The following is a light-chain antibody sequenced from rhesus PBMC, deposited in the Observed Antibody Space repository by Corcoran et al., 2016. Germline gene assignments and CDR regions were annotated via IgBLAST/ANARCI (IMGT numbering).Light chain of an antibody. J-gene: IGKJ2*01. CDR1: QGITND. Sequence: DIQMTQSPSSLSASVGDRDTITCRASQGITNDLAWDQPKPGETPKLLIYEASSLQSGIPSRLSGSGSVTDFTLPISSLQSEDFAPYYCQHYYSTPCSFGQGTKVEIK. V-gene: IGKV1-25*01. CDR2: EAS. CDR3: QHYYSTPCS.